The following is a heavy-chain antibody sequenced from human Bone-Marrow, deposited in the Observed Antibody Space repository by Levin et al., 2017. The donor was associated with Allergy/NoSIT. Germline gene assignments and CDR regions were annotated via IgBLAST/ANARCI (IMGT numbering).Heavy chain of an antibody. V-gene: IGHV3-23*01. CDR2: ISASGEAT. Sequence: PGGSLRLSCAASGYPFSSYAMSWVRQAPGRGLEWVSGISASGEATFYADSVKGRFTISRDISKNTLFLEMNSLRVEDTAVYFCAKVSASWSAGYVSGWDFDYWGQGTLVTVSS. CDR3: AKVSASWSAGYVSGWDFDY. CDR1: GYPFSSYA. J-gene: IGHJ4*02. D-gene: IGHD6-19*01.